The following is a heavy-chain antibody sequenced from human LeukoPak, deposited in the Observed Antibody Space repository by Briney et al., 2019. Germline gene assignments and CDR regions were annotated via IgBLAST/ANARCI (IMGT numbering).Heavy chain of an antibody. D-gene: IGHD3-3*01. V-gene: IGHV1-2*04. J-gene: IGHJ3*02. CDR3: VRAIITIFGSDAFDI. CDR2: ITPNGGT. Sequence: GASVKVSCKASGFTLTDYYVHWVRQAPGQGLEWMGWITPNGGTNYAQKFQGWVTMARDTSVNTAYMELSRLTSDDTAVYYCVRAIITIFGSDAFDIWGQGTMVTVSS. CDR1: GFTLTDYY.